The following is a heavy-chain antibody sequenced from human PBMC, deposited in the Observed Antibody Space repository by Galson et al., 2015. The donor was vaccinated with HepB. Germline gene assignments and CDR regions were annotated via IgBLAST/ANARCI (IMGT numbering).Heavy chain of an antibody. Sequence: SLRLSCAASGFTFSSYSMNWVRQAPGKGLEWVSSISSSSSYIYYADSVKGRFTISRDNAKNSLYLQMNSLRAEDTAVYYCARARSPYYYDSGYWGQGTLVTVSS. CDR3: ARARSPYYYDSGY. CDR2: ISSSSSYI. D-gene: IGHD3-22*01. CDR1: GFTFSSYS. J-gene: IGHJ4*02. V-gene: IGHV3-21*01.